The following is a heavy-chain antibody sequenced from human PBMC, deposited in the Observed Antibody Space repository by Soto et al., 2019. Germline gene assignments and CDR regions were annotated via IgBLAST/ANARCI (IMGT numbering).Heavy chain of an antibody. Sequence: EVQLVETGGGLIQPGGSLRLSCAASGFTVSSNYMSWVRQAPGKGLEWVSVIYSGGSTYYADSVKGRFTIPSDNSKNTLYLQINTLGAEDTAVYYCARDQYYYGSGTYCMDVWGLGTTVTVSS. V-gene: IGHV3-53*02. CDR1: GFTVSSNY. CDR3: ARDQYYYGSGTYCMDV. J-gene: IGHJ6*02. D-gene: IGHD3-10*01. CDR2: IYSGGST.